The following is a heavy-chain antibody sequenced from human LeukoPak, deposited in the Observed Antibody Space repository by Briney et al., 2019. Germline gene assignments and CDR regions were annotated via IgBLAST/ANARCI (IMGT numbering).Heavy chain of an antibody. Sequence: VASVKVSCKASGGTFSSYAISWVRQAPGQGLEWMGGIIPIFGTANYAQKFQGGVTITADESTSTAYMELSSLRSEDTAVYYCATKPALLQEWYIGDYFDYWGQGTLVTVSS. CDR2: IIPIFGTA. V-gene: IGHV1-69*01. D-gene: IGHD3-3*01. CDR3: ATKPALLQEWYIGDYFDY. CDR1: GGTFSSYA. J-gene: IGHJ4*02.